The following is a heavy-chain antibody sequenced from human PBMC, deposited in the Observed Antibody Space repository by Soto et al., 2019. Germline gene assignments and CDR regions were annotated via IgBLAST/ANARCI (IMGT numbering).Heavy chain of an antibody. CDR2: IFQKGGT. Sequence: PSETLSLTCTVSGDSIRNYYLNWIRQSLGKGLEWIGYIFQKGGTKYNPSLKGRVTMSVDASKRQFSLELSSVTAADTAVYYCATGSSDPLDAFDIWGQGKMVTVSS. CDR1: GDSIRNYY. J-gene: IGHJ3*02. D-gene: IGHD1-1*01. CDR3: ATGSSDPLDAFDI. V-gene: IGHV4-59*01.